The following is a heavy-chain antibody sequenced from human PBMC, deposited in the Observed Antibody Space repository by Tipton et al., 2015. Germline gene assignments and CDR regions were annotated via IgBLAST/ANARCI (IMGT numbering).Heavy chain of an antibody. D-gene: IGHD3/OR15-3a*01. CDR3: ARVVPFWTDLTGPYYLDY. CDR2: LSGTGDKA. V-gene: IGHV3-23*01. J-gene: IGHJ4*02. CDR1: GFTFSSFA. Sequence: GSLRLSCAASGFTFSSFAMSWVRQTPGKGLEWVSDLSGTGDKAYSADSVKGRVTISRDNSKNTMYLQMNSLRAEDTAVYYCARVVPFWTDLTGPYYLDYWGQGTLVTVSS.